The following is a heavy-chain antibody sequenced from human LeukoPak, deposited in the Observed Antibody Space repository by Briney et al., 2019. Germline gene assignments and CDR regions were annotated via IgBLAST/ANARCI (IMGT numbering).Heavy chain of an antibody. CDR3: GRRALGYCSSTSCPAQDYGVDV. V-gene: IGHV3-7*03. D-gene: IGHD2-2*03. Sequence: PGGSLRLSCAASGFIFSSYWLSWVRQAPGKGLERVANINEDGSEKHYVDSVKGRFTISRDNAKNTLYLQTNSLRTEDTAVYCCGRRALGYCSSTSCPAQDYGVDVWGKGTTVTVSS. CDR1: GFIFSSYW. J-gene: IGHJ6*04. CDR2: INEDGSEK.